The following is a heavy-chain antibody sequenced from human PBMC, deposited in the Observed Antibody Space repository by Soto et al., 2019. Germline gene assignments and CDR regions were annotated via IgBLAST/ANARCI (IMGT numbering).Heavy chain of an antibody. CDR1: GFTFSTYN. CDR3: ARSKTGTGLIYHYATDV. Sequence: PGGSLRLSCAASGFTFSTYNMNWVRQAPGKGLEWVSYISSSSTTINYADSVRGRFTISRDNAKNSLYLQMDSLRDDDTAVYYCARSKTGTGLIYHYATDVWGQGTTVTVSS. J-gene: IGHJ6*02. CDR2: ISSSSTTI. V-gene: IGHV3-48*02. D-gene: IGHD1-7*01.